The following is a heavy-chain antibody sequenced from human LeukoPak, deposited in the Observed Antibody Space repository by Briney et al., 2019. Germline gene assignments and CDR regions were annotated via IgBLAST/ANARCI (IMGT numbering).Heavy chain of an antibody. V-gene: IGHV4-59*01. J-gene: IGHJ3*02. Sequence: SETLSLTCTVSGGSISSYYWSWIRQPPGKGLERIGYIYYSGSTNYNPSLKSRVTISVDTSKNQFSLKLSSVTAADTAVYYCARETYYYDSSGYPPAAFDIWGQGTMVTVSS. CDR2: IYYSGST. D-gene: IGHD3-22*01. CDR1: GGSISSYY. CDR3: ARETYYYDSSGYPPAAFDI.